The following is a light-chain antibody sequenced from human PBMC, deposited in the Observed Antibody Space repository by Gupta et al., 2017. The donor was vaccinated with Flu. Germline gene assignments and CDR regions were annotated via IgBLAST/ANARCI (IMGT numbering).Light chain of an antibody. CDR1: QYSRND. CDR2: AAS. CDR3: LQHNNFPRT. V-gene: IGKV1-17*01. J-gene: IGKJ1*01. Sequence: DIYITPSSPSLSASVGDSVTLTRRASQYSRNDLGWYQQKTGKALKRLIYAASSLQSGVPSRFSGSGSGTEFTLTISSLQPEDFETYYCLQHNNFPRTFGQGTKVEIK.